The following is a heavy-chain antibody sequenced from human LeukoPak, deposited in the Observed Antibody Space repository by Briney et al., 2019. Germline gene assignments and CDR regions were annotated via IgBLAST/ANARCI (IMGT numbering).Heavy chain of an antibody. J-gene: IGHJ4*02. Sequence: GGSLRLSCAASGFTFSTYTMTWVRQAPGKGLEWVSGISGTLPSSGRTYHADSVKGRFTISRDDSKNTLYLQMNSLRVEDTAVYYCAKDQWVGATISHYFDYWGQGTLVTVSS. CDR3: AKDQWVGATISHYFDY. D-gene: IGHD1-26*01. CDR1: GFTFSTYT. CDR2: ISGTLPSSGRT. V-gene: IGHV3-23*01.